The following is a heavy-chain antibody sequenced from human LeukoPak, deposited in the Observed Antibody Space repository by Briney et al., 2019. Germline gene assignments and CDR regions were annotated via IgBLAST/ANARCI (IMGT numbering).Heavy chain of an antibody. CDR2: IYPGDSDT. Sequence: GESLKISCKGSGYSFTSYWIGWVRQMPGKGLEWMGIIYPGDSDTRYSPSFQGQVTISADKSISTAYLQWSSLKASDTAMYYCARHGGVWGSYRNNWFDPWAREPWSPSPQ. D-gene: IGHD3-16*02. CDR1: GYSFTSYW. J-gene: IGHJ5*02. CDR3: ARHGGVWGSYRNNWFDP. V-gene: IGHV5-51*01.